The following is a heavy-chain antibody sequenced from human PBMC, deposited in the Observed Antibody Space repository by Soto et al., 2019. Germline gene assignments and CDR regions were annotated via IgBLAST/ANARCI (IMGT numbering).Heavy chain of an antibody. CDR3: ARGRYCISTNCYNPGWGGAVTPYYYYGMDV. D-gene: IGHD2-2*02. Sequence: SETLSLTCTVADGSSSSYYGSWIRQPPGKGLEWIGYIYYSGITNYNPSLKSRVTISVDTSKKQFSLKLSSVIAADTAVYYCARGRYCISTNCYNPGWGGAVTPYYYYGMDVWGQGTTVTVSS. J-gene: IGHJ6*02. CDR2: IYYSGIT. CDR1: DGSSSSYY. V-gene: IGHV4-59*01.